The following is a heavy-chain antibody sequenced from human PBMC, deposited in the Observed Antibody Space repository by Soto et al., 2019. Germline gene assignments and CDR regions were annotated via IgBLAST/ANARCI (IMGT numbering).Heavy chain of an antibody. Sequence: VQLVQSGAEVKKTGSSVKVSCKASGGTFNKFAFSWVRQAPGPGFAWMGGIIPVFRSANYAQRFRGRITITADEYTSTVYLYLNDLRSDDTAVYYCARRYCASDNCPLFYYFVDLWGLGTTVTVSS. D-gene: IGHD2-21*02. CDR3: ARRYCASDNCPLFYYFVDL. CDR2: IIPVFRSA. CDR1: GGTFNKFA. J-gene: IGHJ6*02. V-gene: IGHV1-69*01.